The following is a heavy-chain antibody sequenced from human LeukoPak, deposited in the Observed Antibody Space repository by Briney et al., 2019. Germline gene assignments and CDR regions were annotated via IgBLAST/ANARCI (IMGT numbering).Heavy chain of an antibody. Sequence: SETLSLTCAVYGGSFSGYYWSWIRQPPGKGLEWIGEINHSGSTNYNPSLKSRVTISVDTSKNQFSLKLSSVTAADTAVYYCARVGRLDDSSGYYSLDAFDIWGQGTMVTVSS. V-gene: IGHV4-34*01. J-gene: IGHJ3*02. D-gene: IGHD3-22*01. CDR3: ARVGRLDDSSGYYSLDAFDI. CDR2: INHSGST. CDR1: GGSFSGYY.